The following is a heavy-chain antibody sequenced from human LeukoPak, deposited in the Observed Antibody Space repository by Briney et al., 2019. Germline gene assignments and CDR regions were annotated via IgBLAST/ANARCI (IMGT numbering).Heavy chain of an antibody. Sequence: PSETLSLTCAVYGGSFSGYYGSWIRQPPGKGLEWIGEINHSGSTNYNPSLKSRVTISVDTSKNQFSLKLSSVTAADTAVYYCAREGLAYDYVWGSYRSRGDFDYWGQGTLVTVSS. CDR1: GGSFSGYY. CDR3: AREGLAYDYVWGSYRSRGDFDY. J-gene: IGHJ4*02. D-gene: IGHD3-16*02. CDR2: INHSGST. V-gene: IGHV4-34*01.